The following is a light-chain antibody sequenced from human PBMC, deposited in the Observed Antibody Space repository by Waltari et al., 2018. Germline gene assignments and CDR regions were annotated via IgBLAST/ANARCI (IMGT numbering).Light chain of an antibody. CDR3: QHYDGVPPWT. CDR2: DAS. CDR1: RDINNY. V-gene: IGKV1-33*01. Sequence: DIQMTQSPSSLSASVVDRVTITCQASRDINNYLNWYQQKPGKAPKFLIYDASTLETGVPSRFSGSGSGTDFVFTISRLQPEDIATYYCQHYDGVPPWTFGQGTRVDFK. J-gene: IGKJ1*01.